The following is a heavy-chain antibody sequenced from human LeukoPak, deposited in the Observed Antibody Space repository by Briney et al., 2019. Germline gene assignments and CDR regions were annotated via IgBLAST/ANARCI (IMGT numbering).Heavy chain of an antibody. Sequence: SETLSLTCAVSGGSISSSNWWSWVRQPPGKGLEWIGEIYHSGSTNYNPSLKSRVTISVDKSKDQFSLKLSSVTAADTAVYYCARDKAKATQPNYYYGMDVWGQGTTVTVSS. CDR2: IYHSGST. J-gene: IGHJ6*02. CDR1: GGSISSSNW. CDR3: ARDKAKATQPNYYYGMDV. V-gene: IGHV4-4*02.